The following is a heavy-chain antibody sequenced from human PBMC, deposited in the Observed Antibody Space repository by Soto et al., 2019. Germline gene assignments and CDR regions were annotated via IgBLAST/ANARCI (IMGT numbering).Heavy chain of an antibody. J-gene: IGHJ4*02. CDR3: AKVRMVSGSYPGYFDY. CDR2: ISGSGGST. Sequence: GGSLRLSCAASGFTFSSYAMSWVRQAPGKGLEWVSAISGSGGSTYYADSVKGRFTISRDNSKNTLYLQMNSLRAEDTAVYYCAKVRMVSGSYPGYFDYWGQGTLVTVSS. D-gene: IGHD1-26*01. V-gene: IGHV3-23*01. CDR1: GFTFSSYA.